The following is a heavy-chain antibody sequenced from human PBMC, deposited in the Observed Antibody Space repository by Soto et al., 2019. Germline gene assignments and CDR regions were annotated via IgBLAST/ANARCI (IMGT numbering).Heavy chain of an antibody. CDR3: ARSFCSADSCSRLGYFDY. CDR2: IYCSGST. D-gene: IGHD2-15*01. Sequence: PSETLSLTCTVSGGSISSSSYYWGWIRQPPGKGLEWIGTIYCSGSTYYNPSLKSRVTISVDTSKNQFSPKLSSVTAADTAVFYCARSFCSADSCSRLGYFDYWGQGTLVTVSS. J-gene: IGHJ4*02. CDR1: GGSISSSSYY. V-gene: IGHV4-39*01.